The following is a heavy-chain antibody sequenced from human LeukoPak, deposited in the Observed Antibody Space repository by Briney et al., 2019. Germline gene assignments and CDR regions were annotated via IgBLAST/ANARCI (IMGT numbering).Heavy chain of an antibody. V-gene: IGHV4-34*01. D-gene: IGHD4-17*01. CDR1: GGSFSGYY. CDR2: INHSGST. J-gene: IGHJ4*02. CDR3: ARDGDYTIDY. Sequence: KASETLSLTCAVYGGSFSGYYWSWIRQPPGKGLEWIGEINHSGSTNYNPSLKSRVTISVDTSKNQFSLELSSVTAADTAVYYCARDGDYTIDYWGQGTLVTVSS.